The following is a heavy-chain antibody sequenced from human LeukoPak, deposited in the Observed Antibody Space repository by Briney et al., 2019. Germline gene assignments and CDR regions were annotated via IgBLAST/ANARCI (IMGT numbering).Heavy chain of an antibody. V-gene: IGHV3-9*01. J-gene: IGHJ3*02. D-gene: IGHD1-26*01. Sequence: GGSLRLSCVASGFSFGDYAMHWVRQAPGKGLEWVSGISWNIASIGYADSVRGRFTVSRDNAKKSLYLQMNSLRAEDTALYYCVKDRGGSYYTGAFDIWGQGTMVTVSS. CDR3: VKDRGGSYYTGAFDI. CDR2: ISWNIASI. CDR1: GFSFGDYA.